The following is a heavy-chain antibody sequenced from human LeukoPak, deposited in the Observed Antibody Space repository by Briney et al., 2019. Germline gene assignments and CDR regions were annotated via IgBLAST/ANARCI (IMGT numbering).Heavy chain of an antibody. D-gene: IGHD3-22*01. CDR2: VSYDESNK. CDR1: GFTFSNYG. CDR3: ARDNGAPYYYDSSGYYYFDY. V-gene: IGHV3-30*03. J-gene: IGHJ4*02. Sequence: GRSLRLSCAASGFTFSNYGMHWVRQAPGKGLEWVAVVSYDESNKFYADSVKGRFTISRDNSKNTLCLQMNSLRAEDTAVYYCARDNGAPYYYDSSGYYYFDYWGQGTLVTVSS.